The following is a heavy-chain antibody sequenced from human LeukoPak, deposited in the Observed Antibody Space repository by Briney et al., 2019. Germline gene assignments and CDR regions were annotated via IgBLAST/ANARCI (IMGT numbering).Heavy chain of an antibody. Sequence: GGSLRLSCAASGFTFSSYWMSWVRQAPGKGLEWVANIKQDGSEKYYVDSVKGRFTISRDNAKNPLYLQMNSLRAEDTAVYYCARDAYYDFWSGYSHFFDYWGQGTLVTVSS. CDR2: IKQDGSEK. D-gene: IGHD3-3*01. CDR1: GFTFSSYW. CDR3: ARDAYYDFWSGYSHFFDY. V-gene: IGHV3-7*01. J-gene: IGHJ4*02.